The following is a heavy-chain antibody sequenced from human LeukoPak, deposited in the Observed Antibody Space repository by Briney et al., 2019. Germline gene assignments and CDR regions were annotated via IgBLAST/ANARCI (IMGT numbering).Heavy chain of an antibody. V-gene: IGHV3-30*03. CDR3: ARDKRAINWFDP. CDR2: ISYDGSNK. Sequence: GGSLRLSCAASGLTFSSYGMHWVRQAPGKGLEWVAVISYDGSNKYYADSVKGRFTISRDNSKNTLYLQMNSLRAEDTAVYYCARDKRAINWFDPWGQGTLVTVSS. CDR1: GLTFSSYG. J-gene: IGHJ5*02.